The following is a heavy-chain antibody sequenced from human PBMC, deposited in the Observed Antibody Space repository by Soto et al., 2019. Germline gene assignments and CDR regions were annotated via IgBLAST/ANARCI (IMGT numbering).Heavy chain of an antibody. Sequence: QVQLQQWGAGLLKPSETLSLTCAVYGGSFSGYYLTWIRQPPGTGLEWIGEINHSGSTNYNPSLKSRVTISVDTSKNQFSLKLTSVTAADTAVYYGARDKITGLFDYWGQGTLVTVSS. V-gene: IGHV4-34*01. J-gene: IGHJ4*02. CDR1: GGSFSGYY. D-gene: IGHD2-8*02. CDR3: ARDKITGLFDY. CDR2: INHSGST.